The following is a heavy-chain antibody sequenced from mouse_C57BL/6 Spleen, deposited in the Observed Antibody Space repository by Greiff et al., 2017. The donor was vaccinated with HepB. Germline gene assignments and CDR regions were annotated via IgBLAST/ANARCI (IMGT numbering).Heavy chain of an antibody. V-gene: IGHV5-4*01. J-gene: IGHJ2*01. Sequence: EVKLVESGGGLVKPGGSLKLSCAASGFTFSSYAMSWVRQTPEKRLEWVATVSDGGSYTYYPDNVKGRFTISRDNAKNNLYLQMSHLKSEDTAMYYCARENFLGYWGQGTTLTVSS. D-gene: IGHD3-1*01. CDR1: GFTFSSYA. CDR2: VSDGGSYT. CDR3: ARENFLGY.